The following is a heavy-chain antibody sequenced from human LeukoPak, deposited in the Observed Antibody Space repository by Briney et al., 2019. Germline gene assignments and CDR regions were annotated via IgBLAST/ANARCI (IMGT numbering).Heavy chain of an antibody. CDR2: IKQDGSEK. D-gene: IGHD2-2*02. V-gene: IGHV3-7*03. CDR3: AREEYQLLYSFDP. J-gene: IGHJ5*02. CDR1: GLRFRSYA. Sequence: GGSLRLSCVASGLRFRSYAMNWVRQAPGKGLEWVANIKQDGSEKYYVDSVKGRFTISRDNAKNSLYLQMNSLRAEDTAVYYCAREEYQLLYSFDPWGQGTLVTVSS.